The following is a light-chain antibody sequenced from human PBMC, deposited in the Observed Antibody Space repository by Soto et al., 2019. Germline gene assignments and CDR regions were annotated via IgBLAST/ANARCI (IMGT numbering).Light chain of an antibody. CDR1: SSDVGGYNY. J-gene: IGLJ1*01. Sequence: QSVMNQPASVSGSPGHSITIACTGTSSDVGGYNYVSWYQQHPGKAPKLMIYEVSNRPSGVSNRFSGSKSGNTASLTISGLQAEEEADYYCSSYTSSTNYVFGTGTKVTVL. CDR2: EVS. CDR3: SSYTSSTNYV. V-gene: IGLV2-14*01.